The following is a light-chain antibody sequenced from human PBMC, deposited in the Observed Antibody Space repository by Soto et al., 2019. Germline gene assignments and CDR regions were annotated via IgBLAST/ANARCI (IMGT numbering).Light chain of an antibody. Sequence: IQLTQSPSSLSASVGDRVTITCRASQGISSYLAWYQQKPGKAPKLRIYGASTLEGGVPFRFSGSGSGQDYPLTLSNLQPEDLATYYCQQLNTYPITFGQGTRLEIK. CDR3: QQLNTYPIT. CDR2: GAS. CDR1: QGISSY. J-gene: IGKJ5*01. V-gene: IGKV1-9*01.